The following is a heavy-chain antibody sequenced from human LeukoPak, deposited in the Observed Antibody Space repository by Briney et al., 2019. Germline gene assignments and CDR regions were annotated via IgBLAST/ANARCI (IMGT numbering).Heavy chain of an antibody. CDR1: GGTFSSYA. V-gene: IGHV1-69*05. CDR3: ARERYCSSTSCYYFDY. J-gene: IGHJ4*02. CDR2: TIPIFGTA. D-gene: IGHD2-2*01. Sequence: ASVKVSCKASGGTFSSYAISWVRQAPGQGLEWMGGTIPIFGTANYAQKFQGRVTITTDESTSTAYMELSSLRSEDTAVYYCARERYCSSTSCYYFDYWGQGTLVTVSS.